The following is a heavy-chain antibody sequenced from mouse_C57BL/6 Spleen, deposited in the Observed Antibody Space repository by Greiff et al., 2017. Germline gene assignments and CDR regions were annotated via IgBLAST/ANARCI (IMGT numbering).Heavy chain of an antibody. CDR1: GFTFSDYY. Sequence: DVMLVEPEGGLVQPGSSMKLSCTASGFTFSDYYMAWVRQVPEQGLEWVANINYDGSSTYYLDSLKSRFIISRDNATTILYLQMSSLKSEDTATYYCAREAFYAMDYWGQGTSVTVSS. J-gene: IGHJ4*01. CDR3: AREAFYAMDY. CDR2: INYDGSST. V-gene: IGHV5-16*01.